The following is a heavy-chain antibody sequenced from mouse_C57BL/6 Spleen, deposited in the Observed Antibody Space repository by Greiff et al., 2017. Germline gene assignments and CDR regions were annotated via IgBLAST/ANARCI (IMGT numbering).Heavy chain of an antibody. Sequence: EVQLQESGPGLVKPSPSLSLTCSVSGYSITSGYYWNWIRQFPGNKLEWMGYISYDGSNNYNPSFKNRTSITLDTSNNKYFLKLNSVTTEDPATYYCAREGDWYFDDWGTGTTVTVSS. V-gene: IGHV3-6*01. CDR2: ISYDGSN. CDR1: GYSITSGYY. J-gene: IGHJ1*03. CDR3: AREGDWYFDD.